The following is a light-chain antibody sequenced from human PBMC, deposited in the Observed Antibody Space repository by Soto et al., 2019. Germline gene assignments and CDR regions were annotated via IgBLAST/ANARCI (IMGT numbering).Light chain of an antibody. V-gene: IGKV3-11*01. CDR3: HQRSNWPPT. Sequence: EIVLTQSPGTLSLSPGERATLSCRASQSVSYYLAWYQQKPGQAPRLLIYDASSRATGVPARFSGSGSGTDFTLTISSLQPEDFAVYYCHQRSNWPPTFGGGTKVDIK. CDR1: QSVSYY. CDR2: DAS. J-gene: IGKJ4*01.